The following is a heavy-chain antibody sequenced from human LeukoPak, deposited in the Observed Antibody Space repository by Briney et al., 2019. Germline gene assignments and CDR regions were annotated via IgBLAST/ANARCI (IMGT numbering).Heavy chain of an antibody. V-gene: IGHV3-7*01. CDR2: IKQDGSEK. Sequence: PGGSLRLSCAASGFTFSSYWMSWVRQAPGKGLEWVANIKQDGSEKYYVDSVKGRFTISRDNAKNSLYLQMNSLRAEDTAVYYCAREERFWDYYYYYYMDVWGKGTTVTVSS. J-gene: IGHJ6*03. CDR3: AREERFWDYYYYYYMDV. CDR1: GFTFSSYW. D-gene: IGHD3-3*01.